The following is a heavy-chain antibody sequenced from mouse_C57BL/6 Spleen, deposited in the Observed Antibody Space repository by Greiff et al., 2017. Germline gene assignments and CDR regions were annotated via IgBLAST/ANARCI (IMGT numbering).Heavy chain of an antibody. J-gene: IGHJ4*01. Sequence: QVQLQQPGAELVMPGASVKLSCKASGYTFTSYWMHWVKQRPGQGLEWIGEIDPSDSYTNYNQKFKGKSTLTVDKSSSTAYMQLSSLTSEDSAVXYCARTAQAAYAMDDWGQGTSVTVAA. V-gene: IGHV1-69*01. CDR3: ARTAQAAYAMDD. D-gene: IGHD3-2*02. CDR1: GYTFTSYW. CDR2: IDPSDSYT.